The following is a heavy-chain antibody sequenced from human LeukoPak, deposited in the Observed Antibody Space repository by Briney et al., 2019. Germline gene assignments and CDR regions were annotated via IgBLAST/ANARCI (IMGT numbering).Heavy chain of an antibody. CDR2: IYTGGTT. V-gene: IGHV3-66*01. D-gene: IGHD6-6*01. J-gene: IGHJ4*02. Sequence: PGGSLRLSCAASGFTVTSNHMNWVRQAPGKGLGWVSIIYTGGTTHYADSPKDRFPISRDDSINTLYLQMNSLRAEDTAVYYCARDSSSYYFDYWGQGTLVTVSS. CDR1: GFTVTSNH. CDR3: ARDSSSYYFDY.